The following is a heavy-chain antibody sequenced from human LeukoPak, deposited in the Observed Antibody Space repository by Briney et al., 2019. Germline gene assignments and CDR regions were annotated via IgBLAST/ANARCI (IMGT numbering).Heavy chain of an antibody. Sequence: SETLSLTCTVSGGSISSGSYYWGWIRQPAGKGLEWIGRIYTSGSTNYNPSLKSRVTISVDTSKNQFSLKLSSVTAADTAVYYCARGSGDGYNCCAFDIWGQGTMVTVSS. CDR1: GGSISSGSYY. D-gene: IGHD5-24*01. CDR2: IYTSGST. V-gene: IGHV4-61*02. J-gene: IGHJ3*02. CDR3: ARGSGDGYNCCAFDI.